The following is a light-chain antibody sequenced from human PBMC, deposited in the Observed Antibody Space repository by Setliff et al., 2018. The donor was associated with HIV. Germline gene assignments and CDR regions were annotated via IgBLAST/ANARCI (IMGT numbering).Light chain of an antibody. V-gene: IGLV2-11*01. CDR1: SSDVGAYNY. CDR3: CSYAGSYTSFDV. J-gene: IGLJ1*01. Sequence: QSVLTQPRSVSGSPGQSVTISCTGTSSDVGAYNYVSWYQQYPGKAPKLMISDVTKRPSGVPDRFSGSKSGNTASLTISGLQAEDEADYYCCSYAGSYTSFDVFGTGTKGTV. CDR2: DVT.